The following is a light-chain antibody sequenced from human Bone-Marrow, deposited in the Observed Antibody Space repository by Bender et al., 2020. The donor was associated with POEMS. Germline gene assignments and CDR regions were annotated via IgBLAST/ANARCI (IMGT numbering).Light chain of an antibody. CDR2: EIS. CDR1: SNDVGSYQL. CDR3: AVWDDSLNGWV. V-gene: IGLV2-14*02. Sequence: QSALTQPASVSGSPGQSITISCTGTSNDVGSYQLVSWYQLHPGKAPKVLIYEISKRPSGVSGRCSGSKSGNTASLTIPGLQAEDEADYYCAVWDDSLNGWVFGGGTKLTVL. J-gene: IGLJ3*02.